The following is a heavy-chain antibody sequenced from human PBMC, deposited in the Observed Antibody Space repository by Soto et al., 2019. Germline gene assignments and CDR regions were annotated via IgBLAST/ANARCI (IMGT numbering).Heavy chain of an antibody. D-gene: IGHD3-22*01. CDR1: GGSISSSSYY. V-gene: IGHV4-39*01. Sequence: SETLSLTCTVSGGSISSSSYYWGWIRQPPGKGLEWIGSIYYSGSTYYNPSLKSRVTISVDTSKNQFSLKLSSVTAADTAVYYCARQLVVMGYYYYGMDVWGQGTTVTVSS. J-gene: IGHJ6*02. CDR2: IYYSGST. CDR3: ARQLVVMGYYYYGMDV.